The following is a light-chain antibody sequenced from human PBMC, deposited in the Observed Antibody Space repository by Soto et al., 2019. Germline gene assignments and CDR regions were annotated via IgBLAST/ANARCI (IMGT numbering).Light chain of an antibody. CDR2: FAS. CDR1: QSVSTN. V-gene: IGKV3-15*01. J-gene: IGKJ1*01. Sequence: VMIQSPATLSVSPVERPALSFRASQSVSTNLAWYQQKPGQPPRLLIYFASTRATAVPARFTAGGSGTEFTLTISSLQSDDLAVYYCQQYDKWPRTFGQGTKVDIK. CDR3: QQYDKWPRT.